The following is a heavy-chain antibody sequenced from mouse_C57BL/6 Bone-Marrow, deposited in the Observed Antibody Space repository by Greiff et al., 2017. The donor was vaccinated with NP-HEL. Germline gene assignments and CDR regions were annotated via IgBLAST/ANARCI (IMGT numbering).Heavy chain of an antibody. CDR3: ARHHVYPYVDV. Sequence: EVKLMESGGDLVKPGGSLKLSCAASGFTFSSYGMSWVRQTPDKRLEWVATISSGGSYTSYPDSVKGRFTISRDNAKNTLYLQMSSLKSEDTAMYYCARHHVYPYVDVWGTGTTVTGST. J-gene: IGHJ1*03. D-gene: IGHD2-1*01. V-gene: IGHV5-6*01. CDR1: GFTFSSYG. CDR2: ISSGGSYT.